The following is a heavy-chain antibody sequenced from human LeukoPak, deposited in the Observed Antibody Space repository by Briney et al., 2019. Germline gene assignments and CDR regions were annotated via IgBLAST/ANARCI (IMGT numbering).Heavy chain of an antibody. CDR3: ARDRDGTYYYYMDV. D-gene: IGHD1-1*01. Sequence: SVKVSCKASGGTFSSYAISWVRQAPGQGIEWMGGIIPIFGTANYAQKFQGRVTITADKSTSTAYMEPSSLRSEDTAVYYCARDRDGTYYYYMDVWGKGTTVTVSS. CDR2: IIPIFGTA. J-gene: IGHJ6*03. CDR1: GGTFSSYA. V-gene: IGHV1-69*06.